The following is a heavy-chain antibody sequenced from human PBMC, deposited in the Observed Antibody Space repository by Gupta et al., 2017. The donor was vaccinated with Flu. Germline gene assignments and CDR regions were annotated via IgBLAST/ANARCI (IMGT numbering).Heavy chain of an antibody. CDR2: IYYSGST. Sequence: PGKGLEWIGYIYYSGSTNYNPSLKSRVTISVDTSKNQFSLKLSSVTAADTAVYYCARHGCSSTSCYRGYMDVWGKGTTVTVSS. CDR3: ARHGCSSTSCYRGYMDV. J-gene: IGHJ6*03. D-gene: IGHD2-2*02. V-gene: IGHV4-59*08.